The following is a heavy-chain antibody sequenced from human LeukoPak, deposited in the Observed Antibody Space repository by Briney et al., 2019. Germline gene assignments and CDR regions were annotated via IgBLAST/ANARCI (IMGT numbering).Heavy chain of an antibody. CDR3: ARFAGAPYYFDY. Sequence: GGSLRLSCAASGFTFSSYSMNWVRQAPGKGLEWVSSISSSGSYIYYADSVKGRFTISRDNAKNSLYLQMNSLRAEDTAVYYCARFAGAPYYFDYWGQGTLVTVSS. J-gene: IGHJ4*02. D-gene: IGHD3-16*01. V-gene: IGHV3-21*01. CDR2: ISSSGSYI. CDR1: GFTFSSYS.